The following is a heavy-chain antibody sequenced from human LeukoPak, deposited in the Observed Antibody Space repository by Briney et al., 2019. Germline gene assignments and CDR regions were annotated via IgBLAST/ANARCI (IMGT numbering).Heavy chain of an antibody. V-gene: IGHV4-39*07. CDR2: IFYSGST. Sequence: SETLSLTCTVSGGSISTSNYYWGWIRQPPGKGLEWIGNIFYSGSTYYSPSLKSRVTISVDKSKNQFSLKLSSVTAADTAVYYCASKLVTYYDFWSGYYHFDYWGQGTLVTVSS. CDR3: ASKLVTYYDFWSGYYHFDY. J-gene: IGHJ4*02. CDR1: GGSISTSNYY. D-gene: IGHD3-3*01.